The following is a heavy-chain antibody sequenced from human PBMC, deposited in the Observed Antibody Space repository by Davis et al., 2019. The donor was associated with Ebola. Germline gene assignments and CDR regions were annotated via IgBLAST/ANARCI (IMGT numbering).Heavy chain of an antibody. Sequence: GGSLRLSCAASGFAFSRYGMHWVRQAPGAGLEWVAFTSYDGRHEYRADSVKGRFTISRDNSKNTLYLQMNSLKSEDTAVYYCARDLVVVVAANQGWYYGMDVWGKGTTVTVSS. V-gene: IGHV3-30*03. CDR3: ARDLVVVVAANQGWYYGMDV. CDR2: TSYDGRHE. CDR1: GFAFSRYG. J-gene: IGHJ6*04. D-gene: IGHD2-15*01.